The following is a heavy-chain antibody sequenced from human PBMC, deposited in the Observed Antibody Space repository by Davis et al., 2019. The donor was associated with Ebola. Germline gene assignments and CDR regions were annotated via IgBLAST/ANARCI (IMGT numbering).Heavy chain of an antibody. Sequence: SETLSLTCTVSGGSVSSGSYYWGWIRQPPGKGLEWIGYIYYSGSTNYNPSLKSRVTISVDTSKNQFSLKLSSVTAADTAVYYCARQGSAPSSWYNWFDPWGQGTLVTVSS. CDR3: ARQGSAPSSWYNWFDP. CDR1: GGSVSSGSYY. V-gene: IGHV4-61*01. D-gene: IGHD6-13*01. CDR2: IYYSGST. J-gene: IGHJ5*02.